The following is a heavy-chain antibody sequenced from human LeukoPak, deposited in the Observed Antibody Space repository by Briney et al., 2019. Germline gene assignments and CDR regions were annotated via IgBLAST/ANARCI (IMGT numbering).Heavy chain of an antibody. CDR2: IIPIFGTA. Sequence: GASVKVSCKASGGTFISYAISWVRQAPGQGLEWMGGIIPIFGTANYAQKFQGRVTITADESTSTAYMELSSLRSEDTAVYYCARSELYYYDSSGYLPHHYFDYWGQGTLVTVSS. V-gene: IGHV1-69*01. CDR3: ARSELYYYDSSGYLPHHYFDY. D-gene: IGHD3-22*01. CDR1: GGTFISYA. J-gene: IGHJ4*02.